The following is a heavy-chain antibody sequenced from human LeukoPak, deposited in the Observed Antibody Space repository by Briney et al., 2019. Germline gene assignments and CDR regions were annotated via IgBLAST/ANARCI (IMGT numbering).Heavy chain of an antibody. CDR3: ASRGNAFDI. Sequence: SETLCLSCAVSGGSISSYYWSWIRQPPGKGLEWIGYIYYSGSTKYNPSLKSRVTISVDTSKNQFSLKLSSVTAADTAVYYCASRGNAFDIWGQGTMVTVSS. CDR2: IYYSGST. J-gene: IGHJ3*02. CDR1: GGSISSYY. V-gene: IGHV4-59*01. D-gene: IGHD3-10*01.